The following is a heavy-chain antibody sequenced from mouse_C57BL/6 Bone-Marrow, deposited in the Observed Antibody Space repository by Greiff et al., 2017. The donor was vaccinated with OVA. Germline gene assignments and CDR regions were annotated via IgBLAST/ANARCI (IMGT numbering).Heavy chain of an antibody. D-gene: IGHD1-1*01. J-gene: IGHJ2*01. CDR1: GYTFTSYW. Sequence: QVQLQQPGAELVRPGPSVKLSCKASGYTFTSYWMHWVKQWPGQGLEWIGVIDPSDSYTNYNQKFKGKATLTVDTSSSTAYMQLSSLTSEDSAVYYCARCRKASHYYGSSYPIDYWGQGTTLTVSS. CDR3: ARCRKASHYYGSSYPIDY. CDR2: IDPSDSYT. V-gene: IGHV1-59*01.